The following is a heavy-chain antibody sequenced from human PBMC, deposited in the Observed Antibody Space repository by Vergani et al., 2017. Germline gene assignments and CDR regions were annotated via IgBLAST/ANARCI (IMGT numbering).Heavy chain of an antibody. V-gene: IGHV4-59*01. CDR3: ALLSTMVRGVCRWFDP. CDR2: IYYRGST. CDR1: GGSISSYY. Sequence: QVQLQESGPGLVKPSETLSLTCTVSGGSISSYYWSWIRQPPGKGLEWIGYIYYRGSTNYNPSLKRRVTISVDTSKNQFSLKLSSVTAADTAVYDCALLSTMVRGVCRWFDPWGQGTLVTVSS. D-gene: IGHD3-10*01. J-gene: IGHJ5*02.